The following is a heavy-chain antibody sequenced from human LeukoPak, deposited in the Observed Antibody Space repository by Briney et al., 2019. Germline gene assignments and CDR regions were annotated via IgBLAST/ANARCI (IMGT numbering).Heavy chain of an antibody. D-gene: IGHD3-22*01. CDR3: ARWQYDYYDSSGYYLFDY. CDR2: INPNSGGT. J-gene: IGHJ4*02. Sequence: ASVKVSCKVSGYTLTELSMHWVRQAPGQGLEWMGWINPNSGGTNYAQKFQGRVTMTRDTSISTAYMELSRLRSDDTAVYYCARWQYDYYDSSGYYLFDYWGQGTLVTVSS. CDR1: GYTLTELS. V-gene: IGHV1-2*02.